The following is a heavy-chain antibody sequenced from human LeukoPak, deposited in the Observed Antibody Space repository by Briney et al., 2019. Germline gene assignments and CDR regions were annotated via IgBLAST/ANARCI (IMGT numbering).Heavy chain of an antibody. V-gene: IGHV3-48*02. D-gene: IGHD1-14*01. CDR3: ARDRPNTGFYFDY. CDR1: GFSLSTYS. CDR2: ITSDSGTI. J-gene: IGHJ4*02. Sequence: GGSLRHSCAESGFSLSTYSMDWVRPALGKGLECLSYITSDSGTIYYADSVRGRFTISRDNAKKSLFLQMGSLRDEDTAVYSCARDRPNTGFYFDYWGRGTQVTVSS.